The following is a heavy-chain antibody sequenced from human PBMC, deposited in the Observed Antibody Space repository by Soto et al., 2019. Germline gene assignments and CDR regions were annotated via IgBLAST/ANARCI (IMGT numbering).Heavy chain of an antibody. CDR1: GYTFTSYG. CDR2: INGYNGNT. Sequence: QVQLVQSGAEVKKPGASVKVSCKASGYTFTSYGITWVRQAPGQGLEWLGSINGYNGNTNYAQKLQGRVTTTTDTSTSTAYMELRSLRSDDTAVYYCARMGDVPYYYYGMDVWGQGTTVTVSS. V-gene: IGHV1-18*01. CDR3: ARMGDVPYYYYGMDV. J-gene: IGHJ6*02. D-gene: IGHD3-16*01.